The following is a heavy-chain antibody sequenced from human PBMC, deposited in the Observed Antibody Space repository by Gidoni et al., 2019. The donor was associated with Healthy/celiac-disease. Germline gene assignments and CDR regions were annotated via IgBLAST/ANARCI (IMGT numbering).Heavy chain of an antibody. Sequence: QLQLQESGPGLVKPSETLSLTCTVSGGSISSSSYSWGWIRQPPGKGLEWIGSIYYSGSTYYNPSLKSRVTISVDTSKNQFSLKLSSVTAADTAVYYCARQPRYYDSSGYYSLDYWGQGTLVTVSS. J-gene: IGHJ4*02. CDR2: IYYSGST. CDR1: GGSISSSSYS. CDR3: ARQPRYYDSSGYYSLDY. D-gene: IGHD3-22*01. V-gene: IGHV4-39*01.